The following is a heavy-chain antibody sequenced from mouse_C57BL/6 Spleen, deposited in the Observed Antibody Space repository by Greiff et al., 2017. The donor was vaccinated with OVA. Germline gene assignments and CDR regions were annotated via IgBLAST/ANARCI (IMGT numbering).Heavy chain of an antibody. D-gene: IGHD4-1*01. CDR3: AREELGGYFDY. Sequence: EVKLVESEGGLVQPGSSMKLSCTASGFTFSDYYMAWVRQVPEKGLEWVANINYDGSSTYYLDSLKSRFIISRDHAKNILYLQMSSLKSEDTATYYCAREELGGYFDYWGQGTTLTVSS. CDR1: GFTFSDYY. V-gene: IGHV5-16*01. J-gene: IGHJ2*01. CDR2: INYDGSST.